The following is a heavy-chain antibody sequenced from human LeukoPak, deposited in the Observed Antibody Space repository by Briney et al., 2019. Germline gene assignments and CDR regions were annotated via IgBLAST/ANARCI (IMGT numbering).Heavy chain of an antibody. V-gene: IGHV5-51*01. J-gene: IGHJ4*02. CDR3: ARTGFEYSSSGASDY. D-gene: IGHD6-6*01. Sequence: GESLKISCKGSGYSFTSYWIGWVRQMPGKGLGWIGIIYPGDSDTRYSPSFQGQVTISADKSISTAYLQWSSLKASDTAMYYCARTGFEYSSSGASDYWGQGTLVTVSS. CDR1: GYSFTSYW. CDR2: IYPGDSDT.